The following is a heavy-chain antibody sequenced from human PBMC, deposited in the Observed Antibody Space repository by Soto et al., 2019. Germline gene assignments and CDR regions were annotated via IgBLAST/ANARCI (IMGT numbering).Heavy chain of an antibody. Sequence: EVQLVESGGGLVQPGGSLRLSYAAYGFTFISYAMHWVRQAPGMGLEYVSTINNNGGSTYYANSVKGRFTISRDNSKNTLYLQMGSLRAEDMAVYYCATTIAAAGGYYFNYWGQGTLVTVSS. CDR2: INNNGGST. D-gene: IGHD6-13*01. CDR1: GFTFISYA. CDR3: ATTIAAAGGYYFNY. J-gene: IGHJ4*02. V-gene: IGHV3-64*01.